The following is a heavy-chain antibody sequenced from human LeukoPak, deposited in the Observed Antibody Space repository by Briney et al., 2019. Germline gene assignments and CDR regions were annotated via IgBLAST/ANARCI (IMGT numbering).Heavy chain of an antibody. Sequence: SETLSLTCTVSGGSISSSSYYWGWIRQPPGKGLEWIGSIYYSGSTYYNPSLKSRVTVSVDTSKNQFSLKLSSVTAADTAVYYCARESRQDTPPRWGQGTLVTVSS. CDR1: GGSISSSSYY. CDR3: ARESRQDTPPR. CDR2: IYYSGST. J-gene: IGHJ4*02. V-gene: IGHV4-39*07.